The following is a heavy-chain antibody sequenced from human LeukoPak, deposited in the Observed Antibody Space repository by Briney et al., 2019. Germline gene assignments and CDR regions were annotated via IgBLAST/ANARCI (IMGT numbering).Heavy chain of an antibody. Sequence: GRSLTLSWAAAGFTFTSYATSWARQAPGKGLEWVSAIGGSGGSTYYADSVKGRFTISRDNSKNTLYLQMNSLRAEDTAVYYCAKVSWTVTTQTGLDYWGQGTLVTVSS. CDR2: IGGSGGST. D-gene: IGHD4-17*01. V-gene: IGHV3-23*01. CDR3: AKVSWTVTTQTGLDY. J-gene: IGHJ4*02. CDR1: GFTFTSYA.